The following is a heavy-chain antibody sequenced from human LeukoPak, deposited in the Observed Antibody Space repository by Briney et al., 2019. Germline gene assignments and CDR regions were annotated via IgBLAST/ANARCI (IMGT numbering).Heavy chain of an antibody. D-gene: IGHD1-26*01. CDR3: AKDIGRGGGSDKDY. CDR1: GFTFSSYA. Sequence: GGSLRLSCAASGFTFSSYAMSWVRQAPGKGLEWVSVIYSGGSTYYADSVKGRFTISRDNSKNTLYLQMNSLRAEDTAVYYCAKDIGRGGGSDKDYWGQGTLVTVSS. CDR2: IYSGGST. J-gene: IGHJ4*02. V-gene: IGHV3-23*03.